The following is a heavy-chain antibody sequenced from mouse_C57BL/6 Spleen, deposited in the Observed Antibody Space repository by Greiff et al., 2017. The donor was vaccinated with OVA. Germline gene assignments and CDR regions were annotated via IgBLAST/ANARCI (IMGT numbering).Heavy chain of an antibody. V-gene: IGHV1-69*01. CDR2: IDPSDSHT. CDR1: GYTFTSYW. J-gene: IGHJ4*01. D-gene: IGHD1-1*01. Sequence: VQLQQSGAELVMPGASVKLSCKASGYTFTSYWMHWVKQRPGQGLEWIGEIDPSDSHTNYNQKFKGKSTLTVDKSSSTAYMQLSSLTSEDSAVYYCSITTVVPYAMDYWGQGTSVTVSS. CDR3: SITTVVPYAMDY.